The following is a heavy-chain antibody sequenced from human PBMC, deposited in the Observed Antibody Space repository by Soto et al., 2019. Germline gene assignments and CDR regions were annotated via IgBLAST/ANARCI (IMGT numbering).Heavy chain of an antibody. CDR2: INPNSGGT. D-gene: IGHD1-7*01. CDR1: GYTFTGYY. V-gene: IGHV1-2*04. Sequence: QVQLVQSGAEVKKPGASVKVSCKASGYTFTGYYMHWVPQAPGQGLEWMGWINPNSGGTNYAQKFQGWVTMTRDTCISTAYMELSRLRSDDTAVYYCARDYGITGTTDAFDIWGQGTMVTVSS. CDR3: ARDYGITGTTDAFDI. J-gene: IGHJ3*02.